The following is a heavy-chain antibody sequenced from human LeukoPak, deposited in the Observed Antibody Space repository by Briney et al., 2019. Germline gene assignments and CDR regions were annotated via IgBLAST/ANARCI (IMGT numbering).Heavy chain of an antibody. V-gene: IGHV1-2*06. CDR2: INPNSGGT. Sequence: ASVKVSCKASGYTFTGYYMHWVRQAPGQGLEGMGRINPNSGGTNYEQKFQGRVTMTRETSISTAYMELSRLRSDDTAVYYCAPGPGWFDPWGQGTLVTVSS. CDR1: GYTFTGYY. D-gene: IGHD7-27*01. J-gene: IGHJ5*02. CDR3: APGPGWFDP.